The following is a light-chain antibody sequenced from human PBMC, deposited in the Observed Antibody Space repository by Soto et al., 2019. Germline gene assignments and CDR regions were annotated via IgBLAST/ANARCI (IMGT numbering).Light chain of an antibody. CDR1: QSISTY. CDR2: AAS. Sequence: DIQMTQSPSSLSASVGDRVTITCRASQSISTYLSWYQQKPGKAPKLLIFAASSLQGGVPSRFSGSGYGTDFTLTISSLQPADFATYHCQQSYSIPPTFGQGTKVEIK. CDR3: QQSYSIPPT. V-gene: IGKV1-39*01. J-gene: IGKJ1*01.